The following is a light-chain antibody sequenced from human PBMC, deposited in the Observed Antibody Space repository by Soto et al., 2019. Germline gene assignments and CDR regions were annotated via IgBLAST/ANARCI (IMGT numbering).Light chain of an antibody. CDR2: DVS. Sequence: QSVLTQPASVSGSPGQSITISCTGTSSDVGGYNYVSWYQQYPGKAPELMIYDVSNRPSGVSNRFSGSKSGNTASLTISGLQAEDEADYYCSSYTSSSSKVFGTGTKVTVL. CDR1: SSDVGGYNY. V-gene: IGLV2-14*01. J-gene: IGLJ1*01. CDR3: SSYTSSSSKV.